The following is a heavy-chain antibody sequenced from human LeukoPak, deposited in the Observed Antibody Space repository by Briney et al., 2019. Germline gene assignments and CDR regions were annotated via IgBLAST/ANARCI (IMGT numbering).Heavy chain of an antibody. D-gene: IGHD2-8*01. Sequence: PSETLSLTCAVSGYSIRDGYYWNWIRQPPGKGLEWIGAIHHSGVTSYNPSLKSRVSISVDTSKNQFSLRLNSATVADTAIYYCTSLYYSNDGCHYFDYWGRGTPLTVSS. CDR1: GYSIRDGYY. CDR3: TSLYYSNDGCHYFDY. CDR2: IHHSGVT. V-gene: IGHV4-38-2*01. J-gene: IGHJ4*02.